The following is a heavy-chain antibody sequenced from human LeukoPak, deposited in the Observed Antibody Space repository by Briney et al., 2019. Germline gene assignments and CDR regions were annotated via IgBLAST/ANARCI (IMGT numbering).Heavy chain of an antibody. CDR3: ARVDNGFVDY. CDR1: GGSISSHY. J-gene: IGHJ4*02. Sequence: PSETLSLTCTVSGGSISSHYWSWIRRPPGKGLEWIGYIYYSGSTNYNPSLKSRVTISVDTSKNQFSLKLSSVTAADTAVYYCARVDNGFVDYWGQGTLVTVSS. V-gene: IGHV4-59*08. D-gene: IGHD5-12*01. CDR2: IYYSGST.